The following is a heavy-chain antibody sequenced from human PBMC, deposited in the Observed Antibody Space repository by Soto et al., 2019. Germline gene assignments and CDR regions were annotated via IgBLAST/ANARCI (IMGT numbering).Heavy chain of an antibody. CDR1: GGSISSYY. J-gene: IGHJ5*02. CDR2: IYYSGST. V-gene: IGHV4-59*01. CDR3: ARDQRASSGWYGGWFDP. Sequence: PSETLSLTCTVPGGSISSYYWSWIRQPPGKGLEWIGYIYYSGSTNYNPSLKSRVTISVDTSKNQFSLKLSSVTAADTAVYYCARDQRASSGWYGGWFDPWGQGTLVTVSS. D-gene: IGHD6-19*01.